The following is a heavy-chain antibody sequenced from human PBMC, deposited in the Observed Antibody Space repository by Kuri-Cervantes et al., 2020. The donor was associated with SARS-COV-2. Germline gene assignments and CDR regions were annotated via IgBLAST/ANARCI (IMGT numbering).Heavy chain of an antibody. CDR3: AWGRGWTFDI. CDR2: IKADGGEM. Sequence: GESLKISCEASGFTLTYRWMAWFRQAPGKGLEWVAAIKADGGEMVYVDSAEGRFTISRDNAKNSVFLQMNSVRIEDTSLYFCAWGRGWTFDIWGRWTMVTVSS. J-gene: IGHJ3*02. V-gene: IGHV3-7*04. CDR1: GFTLTYRW. D-gene: IGHD3-3*01.